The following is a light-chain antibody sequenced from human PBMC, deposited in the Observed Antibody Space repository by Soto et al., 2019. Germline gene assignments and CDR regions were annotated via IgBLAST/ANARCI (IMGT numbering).Light chain of an antibody. CDR1: SSDIGGYNS. CDR3: SSYTDRNNLV. J-gene: IGLJ1*01. Sequence: QSALTQSPSASGSPGQSVTISCTGTSSDIGGYNSVSWYQQHPGKAPKVMIYDVSKRPSGVPDRFFGSKSGNTASLTVSALQAEDEDDYYCSSYTDRNNLVFGTGTKLTVL. CDR2: DVS. V-gene: IGLV2-8*01.